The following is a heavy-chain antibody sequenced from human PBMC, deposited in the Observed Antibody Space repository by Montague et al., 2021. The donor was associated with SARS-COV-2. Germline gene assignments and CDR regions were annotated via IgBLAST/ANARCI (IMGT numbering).Heavy chain of an antibody. D-gene: IGHD3-3*01. CDR1: GRSISPYS. Sequence: SETLSLTCAVDGRSISPYSWTWIRQSPGWGLECIGYTSHSGGTNYNPSLKSRVTISIDTSKNQFSMKLSSVTAADTAVYYCARGGESYDSPYYYYAMDVWGQGTTVTVSS. J-gene: IGHJ6*02. V-gene: IGHV4-59*12. CDR2: TSHSGGT. CDR3: ARGGESYDSPYYYYAMDV.